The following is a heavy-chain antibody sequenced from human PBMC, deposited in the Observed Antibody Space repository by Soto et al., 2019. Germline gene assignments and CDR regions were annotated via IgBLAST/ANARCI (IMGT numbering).Heavy chain of an antibody. CDR3: SRNPILTGYYDH. V-gene: IGHV1-3*01. Sequence: ASVKVSCKASGYTFTAYAVHWVRQAPGHRFEWLGWINVANGDLEYSQNFQGRVTFTRDTSADTAYMELNSLGSEDTAVYFCSRNPILTGYYDHWGQGTLVTVS. D-gene: IGHD3-9*01. J-gene: IGHJ5*02. CDR1: GYTFTAYA. CDR2: INVANGDL.